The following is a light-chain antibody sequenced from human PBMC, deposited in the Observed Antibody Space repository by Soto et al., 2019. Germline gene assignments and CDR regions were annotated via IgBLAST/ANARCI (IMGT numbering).Light chain of an antibody. Sequence: DTVMTQSPLSLSVTPGEPASISCRAGQGLLYDNGNSYVDWFLQKPGQSPRRLIYLVSNRASGVPDRFSGSGSGTDFTLKISRVEAEDVGVYYCMQALHTPNTFGQGTKLEIK. CDR2: LVS. CDR3: MQALHTPNT. CDR1: QGLLYDNGNSY. J-gene: IGKJ2*01. V-gene: IGKV2-28*01.